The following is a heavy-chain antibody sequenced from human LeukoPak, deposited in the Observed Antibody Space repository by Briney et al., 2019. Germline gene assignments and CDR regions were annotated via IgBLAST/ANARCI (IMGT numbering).Heavy chain of an antibody. CDR2: IGSAGDT. CDR1: GFTFSRYD. D-gene: IGHD1-1*01. V-gene: IGHV3-13*01. J-gene: IGHJ3*02. CDR3: ARSGTTVGAFDI. Sequence: GGSLRLSCAASGFTFSRYDMHWVRQPTGKGLEWVARIGSAGDTYHTDSGKGRFTISRENAKNSLYLQMNSLRAGDTAVYYCARSGTTVGAFDIWGHGTMVTVSS.